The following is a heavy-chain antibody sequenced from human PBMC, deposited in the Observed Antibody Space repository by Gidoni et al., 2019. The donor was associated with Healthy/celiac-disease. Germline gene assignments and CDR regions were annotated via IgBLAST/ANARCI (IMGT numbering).Heavy chain of an antibody. CDR3: ARLGAMTKTGDSFDI. Sequence: EVQLVESGGGLVQPGGSLRLSCAVSGFTVSSNYMNWVRQAPGKGLEWVSIVYSGGSTYYADSVKGRFTISRDNSKNMLYLQMNSLKAEDTAVYYCARLGAMTKTGDSFDIWGQGTMVTVSS. CDR1: GFTVSSNY. J-gene: IGHJ3*02. CDR2: VYSGGST. D-gene: IGHD4-17*01. V-gene: IGHV3-66*04.